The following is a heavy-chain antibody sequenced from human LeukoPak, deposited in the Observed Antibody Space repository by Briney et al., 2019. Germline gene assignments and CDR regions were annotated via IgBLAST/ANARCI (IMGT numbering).Heavy chain of an antibody. J-gene: IGHJ6*03. CDR2: INPNSGGT. V-gene: IGHV1-2*02. CDR3: ARSDIYYYYMDV. Sequence: ASVKVSCKASGYTFTGYYMHWVRQAPGQGLEWMGWINPNSGGTNYAQKFQGRVTMTRDTSISTAYMELSRLRSDDTAVYYCARSDIYYYYMDVWGKGTTDTVSS. CDR1: GYTFTGYY.